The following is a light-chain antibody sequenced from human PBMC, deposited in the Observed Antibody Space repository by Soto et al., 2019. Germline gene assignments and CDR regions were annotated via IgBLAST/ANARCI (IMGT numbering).Light chain of an antibody. CDR3: QQYENRPYT. Sequence: DIQMTQSPSSLSASIGDRVSFTCQASQDISKFLNWYQHKPGQAPSLLIYDASKSQFGVPSRFSGSGSGTDFTFTISNLQPEDNATYYCQQYENRPYTFGPGTKVDIK. CDR1: QDISKF. V-gene: IGKV1-33*01. J-gene: IGKJ3*01. CDR2: DAS.